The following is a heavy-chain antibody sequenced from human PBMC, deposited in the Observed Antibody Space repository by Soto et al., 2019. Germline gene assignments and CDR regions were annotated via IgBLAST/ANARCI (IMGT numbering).Heavy chain of an antibody. CDR3: ARGEGYCSSTSCRNWYDP. Sequence: QVQLVQSGAEVKKPGSSVKVSCKASGGTFSSYAISWVRQAPGQGLEWMGGIIPIFGTANYAQKFQGRVTITADESTSTAYMELSSLRSEDTAVYYCARGEGYCSSTSCRNWYDPWGQGTLVTVSS. CDR1: GGTFSSYA. J-gene: IGHJ5*02. V-gene: IGHV1-69*01. CDR2: IIPIFGTA. D-gene: IGHD2-2*01.